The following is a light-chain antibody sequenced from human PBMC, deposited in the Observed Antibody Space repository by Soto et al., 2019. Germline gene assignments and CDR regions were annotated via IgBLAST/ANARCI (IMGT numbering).Light chain of an antibody. V-gene: IGLV2-14*01. CDR1: SSDVGGYNY. J-gene: IGLJ1*01. Sequence: QSVLTQPASVSGSPGQSITISCTGTSSDVGGYNYVSWYQQHPGKAPKLMIYDVSNRPSGVSNRFSGSKSGNTASLTISGLQAEDEADYCCSSYTSSSTIFGTGTKLTVL. CDR3: SSYTSSSTI. CDR2: DVS.